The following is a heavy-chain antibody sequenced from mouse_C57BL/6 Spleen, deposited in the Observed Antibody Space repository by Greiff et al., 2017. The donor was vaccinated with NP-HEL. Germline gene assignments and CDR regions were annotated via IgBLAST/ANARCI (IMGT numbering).Heavy chain of an antibody. V-gene: IGHV5-17*01. CDR3: ARDSNLYYAMDY. CDR2: ISSGSSTI. J-gene: IGHJ4*01. Sequence: VQLKESGGGLVKPGGSLKLSCAASGFTFSDYGMHWVRQAPEKGLEWVAYISSGSSTIYYADTVKGRFTISRDNAKNTLFLQMTSLRSEDTAMYYCARDSNLYYAMDYWGQGTSVTVSS. CDR1: GFTFSDYG. D-gene: IGHD2-5*01.